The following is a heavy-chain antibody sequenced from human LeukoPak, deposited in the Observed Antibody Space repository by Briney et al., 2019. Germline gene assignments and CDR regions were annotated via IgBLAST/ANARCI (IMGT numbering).Heavy chain of an antibody. D-gene: IGHD2-2*01. Sequence: GGSLRLSCAASGFTFSSYGMHWVRQAPGRGLEWVSSISSSSSYIYYADSVKGRFTISRDNAKNSLYLQMNSLRAEDTAVYYCARDWAPCSSTSCYHAEHDYWGQGTLVTVSS. V-gene: IGHV3-21*01. J-gene: IGHJ4*02. CDR2: ISSSSSYI. CDR1: GFTFSSYG. CDR3: ARDWAPCSSTSCYHAEHDY.